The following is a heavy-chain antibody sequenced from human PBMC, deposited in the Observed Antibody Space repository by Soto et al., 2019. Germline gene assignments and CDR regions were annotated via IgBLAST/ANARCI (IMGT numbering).Heavy chain of an antibody. CDR2: VYRDGST. D-gene: IGHD2-2*01. CDR1: GGSVNSVSYY. CDR3: AKTHSTSWSSRSLFDL. Sequence: QLQLQESGPGLVKPSETLSLTCTVSGGSVNSVSYYWGWVRQPPGKGLEWIGSVYRDGSTFNNPSLKSRLTISVDTSKSQFSLKLSSVTAADTAVYYCAKTHSTSWSSRSLFDLWGQGTLVTVSS. J-gene: IGHJ4*02. V-gene: IGHV4-39*01.